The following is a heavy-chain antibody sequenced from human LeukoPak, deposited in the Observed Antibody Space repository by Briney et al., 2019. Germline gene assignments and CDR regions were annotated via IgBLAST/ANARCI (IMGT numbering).Heavy chain of an antibody. CDR3: ARRGWGFGEPKRDHDTFDI. CDR1: GYSFTNYW. Sequence: PRESLKISCKGSGYSFTNYWIAWVRQMPGQGLEWMAIIYPGDSDARNSPSFQGQVTISVDKSISTTYLRWSSLKASDTAMYYCARRGWGFGEPKRDHDTFDIWGQGTMVTVSS. CDR2: IYPGDSDA. D-gene: IGHD3-10*01. V-gene: IGHV5-51*01. J-gene: IGHJ3*02.